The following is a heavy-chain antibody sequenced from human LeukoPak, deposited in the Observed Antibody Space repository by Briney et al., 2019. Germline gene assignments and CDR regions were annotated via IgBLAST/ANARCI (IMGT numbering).Heavy chain of an antibody. CDR1: GGSISSYY. V-gene: IGHV4-59*01. CDR3: ASSTTVTTIAFDI. D-gene: IGHD4-17*01. J-gene: IGHJ3*02. CDR2: IYYSGST. Sequence: PSETLSLTCTVSGGSISSYYWSWIRQPPGKGLEWIGYIYYSGSTNYNPSLKSRVTISVDTSKNQFSLKLSSVTAADTAVYYCASSTTVTTIAFDIWGQGTMVTVSS.